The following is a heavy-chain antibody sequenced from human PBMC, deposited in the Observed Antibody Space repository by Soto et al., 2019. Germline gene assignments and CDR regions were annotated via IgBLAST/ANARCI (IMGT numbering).Heavy chain of an antibody. D-gene: IGHD3-9*01. CDR1: GFTFSTYA. V-gene: IGHV3-23*01. CDR2: VTGSGAYT. Sequence: EVQLLESGGGLVQPGGSLRLSCAASGFTFSTYAMTWVRQAPGQGLEWVSTVTGSGAYTFAADSVKGRFTISRDNSKAPLYLQMNSLRPEDTAVYYCAKERYYDILAASYYNCGLDVWGQGTPVTVSS. J-gene: IGHJ6*02. CDR3: AKERYYDILAASYYNCGLDV.